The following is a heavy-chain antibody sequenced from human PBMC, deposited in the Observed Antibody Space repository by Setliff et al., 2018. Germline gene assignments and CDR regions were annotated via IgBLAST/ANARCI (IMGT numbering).Heavy chain of an antibody. V-gene: IGHV5-51*01. CDR1: GYSFPSYW. D-gene: IGHD6-25*01. CDR2: IYPGDSHT. CDR3: ARLGRNNSAPPGDY. Sequence: GESLKISCKASGYSFPSYWIGWVRQVPGKGLEWMGIIYPGDSHTRHSPSFQGQVTISADKSILTAFLQWTYLKASDSAMYYCARLGRNNSAPPGDYWGQGTLVTVSS. J-gene: IGHJ4*02.